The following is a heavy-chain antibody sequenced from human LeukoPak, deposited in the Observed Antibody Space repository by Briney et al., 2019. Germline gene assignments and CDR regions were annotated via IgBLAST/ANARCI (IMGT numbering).Heavy chain of an antibody. V-gene: IGHV3-23*01. Sequence: QSGGSLRLSCAASGFTFSSYAMSWVRQAPGKGLEWVSAISGSGGSTYYADSVKGRFTISRDNAKNSLYLQMNSLRAEDTAVYYCARSHYDTSHAFDFWGQGTMVTVSS. J-gene: IGHJ3*01. CDR3: ARSHYDTSHAFDF. D-gene: IGHD3-22*01. CDR1: GFTFSSYA. CDR2: ISGSGGST.